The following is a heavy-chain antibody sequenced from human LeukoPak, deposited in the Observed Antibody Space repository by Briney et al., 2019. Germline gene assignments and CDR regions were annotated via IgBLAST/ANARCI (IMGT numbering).Heavy chain of an antibody. D-gene: IGHD3-10*01. CDR2: INPNSGGT. V-gene: IGHV1-2*02. J-gene: IGHJ6*03. CDR3: ARMVRGVIITNYYYYYMDV. Sequence: ASVKVSCKASGYTFTGYYMHWVRQAPGQGLEWMGWINPNSGGTNYAQKFQGRVTMTRDTSISTAYMELSRLRSDDTAVYYCARMVRGVIITNYYYYYMDVWGKGTTVTISS. CDR1: GYTFTGYY.